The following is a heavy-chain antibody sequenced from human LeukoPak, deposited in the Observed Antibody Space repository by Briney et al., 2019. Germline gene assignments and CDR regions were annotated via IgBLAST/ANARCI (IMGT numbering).Heavy chain of an antibody. CDR1: GFTFSTYA. CDR3: AKDLTGTGAFDI. D-gene: IGHD1-7*01. Sequence: GGSLRLSCTASGFTFSTYAMSWVRQAPGKGLEWVSGISWNSGTIGYADSVKGRFTISRDNAKNSLYLQMHSLRAEDTAFYLCAKDLTGTGAFDIWGQGTMVSVSS. V-gene: IGHV3-9*01. CDR2: ISWNSGTI. J-gene: IGHJ3*02.